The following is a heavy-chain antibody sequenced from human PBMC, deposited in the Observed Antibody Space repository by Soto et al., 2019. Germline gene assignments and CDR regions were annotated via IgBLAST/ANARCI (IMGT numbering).Heavy chain of an antibody. Sequence: PSETLSLTCAAYGGSFSGYYWSWIRQPPGKGLEWIGEINHSGSTNYNPSLKSPVTISVDTSKNQFSLKLSSVTAADTAVYYCARGKGRYCSGGSCYPNWFDPWGQGTLVTVS. CDR2: INHSGST. D-gene: IGHD2-15*01. CDR3: ARGKGRYCSGGSCYPNWFDP. CDR1: GGSFSGYY. J-gene: IGHJ5*02. V-gene: IGHV4-34*01.